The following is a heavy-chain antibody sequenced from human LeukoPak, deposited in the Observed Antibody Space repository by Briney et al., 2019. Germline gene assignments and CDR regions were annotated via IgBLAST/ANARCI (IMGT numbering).Heavy chain of an antibody. CDR3: ARDLLVYSSPIDY. J-gene: IGHJ4*02. D-gene: IGHD6-13*01. Sequence: ASVKVSCKASGYTFAGYYMHWVRQAPGQGLEWMGWINPNSGGTNYAQKFQGRVTMTRDTSISTAYMELSRLRSDDTAVYYCARDLLVYSSPIDYWGQGTLVTVSS. V-gene: IGHV1-2*02. CDR2: INPNSGGT. CDR1: GYTFAGYY.